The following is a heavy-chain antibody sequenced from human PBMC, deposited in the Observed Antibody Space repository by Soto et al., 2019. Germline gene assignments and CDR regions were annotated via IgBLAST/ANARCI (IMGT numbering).Heavy chain of an antibody. V-gene: IGHV3-23*01. CDR2: ISGSGGST. CDR1: GFTFSSYA. Sequence: PGGSLRLSCAASGFTFSSYAMSWVRQAPGKGLEWVSAISGSGGSTYYADSVKGRFTISRDNAKNSLYLQMNSLRAEDTALYYCAGSLSRSYQLPSVVLGNGMDVWGKGTTVTVSS. CDR3: AGSLSRSYQLPSVVLGNGMDV. J-gene: IGHJ6*04. D-gene: IGHD2-2*01.